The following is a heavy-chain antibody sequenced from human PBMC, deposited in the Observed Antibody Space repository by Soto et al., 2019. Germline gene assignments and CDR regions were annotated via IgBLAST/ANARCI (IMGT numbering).Heavy chain of an antibody. V-gene: IGHV4-59*01. CDR1: GGSISSYY. D-gene: IGHD1-26*01. J-gene: IGHJ4*02. Sequence: LSLTCTVSGGSISSYYWSWIRQPPGKGLEWIGYIYYSGSTNYNPSLKSRVTISVDTSKNQFSLKLSSVTAADTAVYYCARVSLVGATTGDYWGQGTLVTVSS. CDR3: ARVSLVGATTGDY. CDR2: IYYSGST.